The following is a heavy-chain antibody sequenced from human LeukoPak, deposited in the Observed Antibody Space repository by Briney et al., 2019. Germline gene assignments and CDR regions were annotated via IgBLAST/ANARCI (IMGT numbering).Heavy chain of an antibody. V-gene: IGHV3-7*01. Sequence: QPGGSLRLSCGASGFTLSDYWMSWVRQAPGKGLEWVANIKNDGSETYYVDSVKGRFTISKDNAKNSLFLDMNSLRVEDTGVYYCATNAWEILHQWGHGTVVTVSS. J-gene: IGHJ4*01. CDR3: ATNAWEILHQ. CDR1: GFTLSDYW. D-gene: IGHD1-26*01. CDR2: IKNDGSET.